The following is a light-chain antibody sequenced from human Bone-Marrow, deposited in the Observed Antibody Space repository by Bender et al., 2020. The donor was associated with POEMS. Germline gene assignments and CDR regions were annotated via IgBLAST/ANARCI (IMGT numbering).Light chain of an antibody. CDR2: EGT. V-gene: IGLV2-23*01. J-gene: IGLJ2*01. Sequence: QSALTQPASVAGSPGQSITISCTGISSDVGTYNLVSWYQQHPGKAPKLMIYEGTKRPSGVSNRFSGSKSGNTASLTISGLQAEDEAEYYCCSYAGSSTSVVFGGGTKLTFL. CDR1: SSDVGTYNL. CDR3: CSYAGSSTSVV.